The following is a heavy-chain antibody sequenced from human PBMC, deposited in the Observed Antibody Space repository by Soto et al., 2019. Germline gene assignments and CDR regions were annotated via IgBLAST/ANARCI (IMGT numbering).Heavy chain of an antibody. CDR1: GYSFTSLD. CDR3: ARGVTAGVDY. V-gene: IGHV1-8*01. J-gene: IGHJ4*02. Sequence: QVQLVQSGAEVREPGASVKVSCKASGYSFTSLDINGVRQTTGQGLEWMGWMQPSSGRTGYAQKFQGRVTMTRATSINTAYMELSSLTSDDTAFYYCARGVTAGVDYWGQGTLVTVSS. D-gene: IGHD1-26*01. CDR2: MQPSSGRT.